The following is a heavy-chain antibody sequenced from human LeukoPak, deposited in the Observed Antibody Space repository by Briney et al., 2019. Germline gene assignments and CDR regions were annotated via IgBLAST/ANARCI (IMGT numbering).Heavy chain of an antibody. CDR3: ARGSSWYDF. J-gene: IGHJ4*02. Sequence: SETLSLICTVSGGSIKNFYWSWIRQPAGKGLEWIGYIYSNGSTKYNPSLKGRVTMSVDTSKKQFSLKLTSVTAADTAVYYSARGSSWYDFWGQGTLVTVSS. V-gene: IGHV4-4*07. CDR2: IYSNGST. CDR1: GGSIKNFY. D-gene: IGHD6-13*01.